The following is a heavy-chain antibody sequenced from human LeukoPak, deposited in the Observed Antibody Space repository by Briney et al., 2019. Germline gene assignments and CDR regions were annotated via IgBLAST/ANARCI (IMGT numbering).Heavy chain of an antibody. CDR2: IYRSGST. V-gene: IGHV4-38-2*02. J-gene: IGHJ4*02. CDR3: ARGLGSSSWYYYNSRLFDY. D-gene: IGHD6-13*01. CDR1: RYSISSGSY. Sequence: SETLSLTCTVSRYSISSGSYCGWIRQPPGQGLEWIGSIYRSGSTYYNSSLKSRVTISVDTSKNQFSLKLSSVTAADTAVYYCARGLGSSSWYYYNSRLFDYWGQGTLVTVSS.